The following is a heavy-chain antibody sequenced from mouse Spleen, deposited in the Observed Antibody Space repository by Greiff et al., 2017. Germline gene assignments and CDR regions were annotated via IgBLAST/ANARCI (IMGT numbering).Heavy chain of an antibody. J-gene: IGHJ1*01. V-gene: IGHV6-3*01. CDR2: IRLKSDNYAT. Sequence: EVKLMESGGGLVQPGGSMKLSCVASGFTFSNYWMNWVRQSPEKGLEWVAQIRLKSDNYATHYAESVKGRFTISRDDSKSSVYLQMNNLRAEDTGIYYCTDDGNYVGWYFDVWGAGTTVTVSS. D-gene: IGHD2-1*01. CDR3: TDDGNYVGWYFDV. CDR1: GFTFSNYW.